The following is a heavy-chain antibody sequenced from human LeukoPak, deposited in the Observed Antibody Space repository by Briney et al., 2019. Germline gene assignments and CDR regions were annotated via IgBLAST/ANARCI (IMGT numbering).Heavy chain of an antibody. J-gene: IGHJ4*02. CDR2: IYSGGST. D-gene: IGHD2-15*01. Sequence: PGGSLRLSCAASGFTVSSNYMSWVRQAPGKGLEWVSVIYSGGSTYYADSVKGGFTISRDNSKNTLYLQMNSLRAEDTAVYYCARGARVAATVIDYWGQGTLVTVSS. V-gene: IGHV3-66*01. CDR3: ARGARVAATVIDY. CDR1: GFTVSSNY.